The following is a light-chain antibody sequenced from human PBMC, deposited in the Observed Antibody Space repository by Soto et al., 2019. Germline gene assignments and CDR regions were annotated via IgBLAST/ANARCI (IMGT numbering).Light chain of an antibody. CDR1: SS. CDR2: DVT. J-gene: IGLJ2*01. CDR3: CSDAGSYVA. Sequence: QSVLTQPRSVSGSPGQSVTISCTGTSSVSWYQQHPGKAPKLMIYDVTKRPSGVPDRFSGSKSGNTASLTISGLQAEDEADYYCCSDAGSYVAFGGGTQLTVL. V-gene: IGLV2-11*01.